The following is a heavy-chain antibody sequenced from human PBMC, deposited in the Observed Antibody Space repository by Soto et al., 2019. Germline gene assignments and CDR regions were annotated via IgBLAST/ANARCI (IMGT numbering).Heavy chain of an antibody. J-gene: IGHJ3*02. Sequence: QLQLVQSGGEVKTPGASVKVSCTTSGYTFTSHGISWVRQAPGQGLEWMGWISTYNGKTDYAQKFQGRVTMPADTRTSTVYMEVRSLRSDDTAVYYCARLLTEGATYREDAFDMWGPGTKGTVSS. D-gene: IGHD1-26*01. CDR3: ARLLTEGATYREDAFDM. CDR2: ISTYNGKT. V-gene: IGHV1-18*01. CDR1: GYTFTSHG.